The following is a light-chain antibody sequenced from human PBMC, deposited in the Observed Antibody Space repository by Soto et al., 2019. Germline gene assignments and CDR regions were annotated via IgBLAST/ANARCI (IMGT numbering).Light chain of an antibody. J-gene: IGKJ4*01. CDR3: QHHHSYPLT. CDR2: KAS. CDR1: QSITNSK. Sequence: DIQMTQSPSTLSASVGDRVTITCRASQSITNSKLAWYQQKPGKAPKVVIYKASSLQSGVPSRFSCSGSGTEFTLTISSPQPDDFATYYCQHHHSYPLTFGGGTKVEIK. V-gene: IGKV1-5*03.